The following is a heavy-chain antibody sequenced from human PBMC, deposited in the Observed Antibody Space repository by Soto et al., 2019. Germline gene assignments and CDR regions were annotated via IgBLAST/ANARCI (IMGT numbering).Heavy chain of an antibody. J-gene: IGHJ4*02. CDR1: GFTFSSYG. Sequence: PGGSLRLSCAASGFTFSSYGMHWVRQAPGKGLEWVAVISYDGSNKYYADSVKGRFTISRDNSKNTLYPQMNSLRAEDTAVYYCTALGFCSSASCSPAYWGQGTLVTVSS. D-gene: IGHD2-2*01. CDR3: TALGFCSSASCSPAY. V-gene: IGHV3-30*03. CDR2: ISYDGSNK.